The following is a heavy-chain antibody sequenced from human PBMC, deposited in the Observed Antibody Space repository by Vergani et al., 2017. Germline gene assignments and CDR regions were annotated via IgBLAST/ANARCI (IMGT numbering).Heavy chain of an antibody. CDR2: IRSDESRR. CDR1: GFTFKSYG. V-gene: IGHV3-30*02. Sequence: QVQLVESGGGVVQPGGPLRLSCAGSGFTFKSYGMHWVRQAQGKGLAWVASIRSDESRRYYGDSMEGPFTISRDNSKNTLYLQMKSLRPEDTAVYYCAKEGGGYCSGGTCYPEYWGQGTLVIVSS. CDR3: AKEGGGYCSGGTCYPEY. D-gene: IGHD2-15*01. J-gene: IGHJ4*02.